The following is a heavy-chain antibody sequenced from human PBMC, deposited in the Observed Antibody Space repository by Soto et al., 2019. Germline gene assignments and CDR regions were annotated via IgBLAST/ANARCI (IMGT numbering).Heavy chain of an antibody. Sequence: ASVKVSCKASGYTFTSYDINWVRQATGQGLEWMGWMNPNSGNTGYAQKFQGRVTMTRNTSISTAYMELSSLRSEDTAVYYCARASSSTYYYGMDVWGQGTTVTVS. CDR3: ARASSSTYYYGMDV. CDR2: MNPNSGNT. D-gene: IGHD6-6*01. CDR1: GYTFTSYD. V-gene: IGHV1-8*01. J-gene: IGHJ6*02.